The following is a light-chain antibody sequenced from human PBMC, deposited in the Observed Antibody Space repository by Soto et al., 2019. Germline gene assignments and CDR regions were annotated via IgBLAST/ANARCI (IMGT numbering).Light chain of an antibody. CDR2: GAS. CDR3: QQYDSSPWT. Sequence: EIVLTQSPGTLSLSPGERATLSCRASQSVSSSFLAWYQQKPGQAPRLLIYGASSRATGIPDRFSGSGSGTDLTLTISSLEPEDFAVYYFQQYDSSPWTFGQGTKVEIK. J-gene: IGKJ1*01. CDR1: QSVSSSF. V-gene: IGKV3-20*01.